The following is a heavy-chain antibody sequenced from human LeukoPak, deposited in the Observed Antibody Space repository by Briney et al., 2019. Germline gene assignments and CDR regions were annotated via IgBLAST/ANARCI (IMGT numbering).Heavy chain of an antibody. J-gene: IGHJ4*02. CDR3: ARDFGDYYDSSSYDPDY. D-gene: IGHD3-22*01. Sequence: ASVKVSCKASGYTFTGYYMHWVRRAPGQGLEWMGRINPNSGGTNYAQKFQGRVTMTRDTSISTAYMELSRLRSDDTAVYYCARDFGDYYDSSSYDPDYWGQGTLVTVSS. V-gene: IGHV1-2*06. CDR2: INPNSGGT. CDR1: GYTFTGYY.